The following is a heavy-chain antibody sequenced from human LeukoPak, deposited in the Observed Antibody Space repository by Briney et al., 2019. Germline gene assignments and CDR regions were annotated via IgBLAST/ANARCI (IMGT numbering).Heavy chain of an antibody. Sequence: GGSLRLSCAASGFTFSDYYMSWIRQAAGKGLEWVSYISSSGSTIYYADSVKGRFTISRDSAKNSLYLQKNSLRAEDTAVYYCARACSGGSCYSDWVYWGQGTLVTVSS. D-gene: IGHD2-15*01. CDR3: ARACSGGSCYSDWVY. V-gene: IGHV3-11*01. CDR2: ISSSGSTI. CDR1: GFTFSDYY. J-gene: IGHJ4*02.